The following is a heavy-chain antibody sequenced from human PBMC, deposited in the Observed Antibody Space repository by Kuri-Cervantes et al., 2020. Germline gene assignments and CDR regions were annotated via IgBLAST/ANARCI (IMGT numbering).Heavy chain of an antibody. CDR2: IYHSGST. Sequence: SETLSLTCAVSGYSISSGYYWGWIRQPPGKGLEWIGSIYHSGSTHYNPSFKGRVTISVDTSKNQFSLKLSSVTAADTAVYYCARSVVVITNDAFDFWGRGTMVTVSS. CDR3: ARSVVVITNDAFDF. J-gene: IGHJ3*01. D-gene: IGHD3-22*01. CDR1: GYSISSGYY. V-gene: IGHV4-38-2*01.